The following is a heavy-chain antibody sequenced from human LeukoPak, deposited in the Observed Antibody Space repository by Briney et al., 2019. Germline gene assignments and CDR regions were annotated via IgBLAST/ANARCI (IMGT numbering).Heavy chain of an antibody. CDR1: GFTFSSYS. D-gene: IGHD3-10*01. CDR2: ISSSSSTI. Sequence: GGSLRLSCAASGFTFSSYSMNWVRQAPGKGLEWVSYISSSSSTIYYADSVKGRFTISRDNAKNTLFLQMNSLRAEDTAVYSCAKDLNYYGSGGFDYWGQGTLVTVSS. V-gene: IGHV3-48*01. J-gene: IGHJ4*02. CDR3: AKDLNYYGSGGFDY.